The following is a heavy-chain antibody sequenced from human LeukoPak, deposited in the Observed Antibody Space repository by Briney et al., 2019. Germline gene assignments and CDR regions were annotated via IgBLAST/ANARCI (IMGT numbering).Heavy chain of an antibody. CDR1: GFTFSSYA. CDR3: AREGSSGWYFDY. CDR2: ISYDGSNK. V-gene: IGHV3-30-3*01. Sequence: GGSLRLSCAASGFTFSSYAMHWVRQAPGKGLEWVAVISYDGSNKYYADSVKGRFTISRDNSKNTLYLQMNSLRAEDTAVYCCAREGSSGWYFDYWGQGTLVTVSS. D-gene: IGHD6-19*01. J-gene: IGHJ4*02.